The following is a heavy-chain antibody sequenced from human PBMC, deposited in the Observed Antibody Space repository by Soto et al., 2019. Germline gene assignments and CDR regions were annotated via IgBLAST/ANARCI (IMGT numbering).Heavy chain of an antibody. D-gene: IGHD6-19*01. CDR1: GFTFSSYA. J-gene: IGHJ4*02. CDR2: ISYDGSNT. CDR3: ARDSSGWYARGVLYLDY. Sequence: QVQLVESGGGVVQPGRSLRLSCAASGFTFSSYAMHWVRQAPGKGLEWVAVISYDGSNTYYADSVKGRFTISRDNSKNTLYLQMNSLRAEDTAVYYCARDSSGWYARGVLYLDYWGQGTLVTVSS. V-gene: IGHV3-30-3*01.